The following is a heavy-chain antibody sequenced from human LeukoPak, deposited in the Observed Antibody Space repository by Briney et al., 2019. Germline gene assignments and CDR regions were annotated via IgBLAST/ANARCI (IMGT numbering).Heavy chain of an antibody. Sequence: SGTLSLTCAVSGVSISSSNWWNWVRQPPGKGLEWIGEIHHSETTNYNPSLKSRVTISVDKTKNQFSLRLSSVTAADTAVYYCARADTSGSYSSDAFDIWGQGTVVTVSS. CDR1: GVSISSSNW. V-gene: IGHV4-4*02. J-gene: IGHJ3*02. CDR3: ARADTSGSYSSDAFDI. CDR2: IHHSETT. D-gene: IGHD3-10*01.